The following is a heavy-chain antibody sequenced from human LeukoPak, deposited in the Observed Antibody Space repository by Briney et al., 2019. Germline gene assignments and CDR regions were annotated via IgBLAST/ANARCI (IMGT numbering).Heavy chain of an antibody. CDR2: IYYSGNT. D-gene: IGHD3-22*01. J-gene: IGHJ3*02. CDR3: ARPSTYYYDSSGHGAFDI. Sequence: SETLSLTCTVSGGSISNSSYYWGWIRQPPGKGLEWIGGIYYSGNTYYNPSLKSRVTISVDTSKNHFSLRLSSVTAADTAVYYCARPSTYYYDSSGHGAFDIWGQGTMVTVSS. V-gene: IGHV4-39*02. CDR1: GGSISNSSYY.